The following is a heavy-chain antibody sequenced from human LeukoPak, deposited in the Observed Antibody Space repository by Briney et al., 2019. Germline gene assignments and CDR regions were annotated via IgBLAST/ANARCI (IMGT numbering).Heavy chain of an antibody. CDR1: GFTFTNYW. J-gene: IGHJ4*02. CDR2: IKRDGSEK. V-gene: IGHV3-7*01. Sequence: TGGSLRLSCAASGFTFTNYWMHWVRQAPGKGLEWVANIKRDGSEKYYVDSVKGRFTISRDNAKNSLYLQMDNLRAEDTAVYYCARSRSAGYWGQGTLVTVSS. CDR3: ARSRSAGY.